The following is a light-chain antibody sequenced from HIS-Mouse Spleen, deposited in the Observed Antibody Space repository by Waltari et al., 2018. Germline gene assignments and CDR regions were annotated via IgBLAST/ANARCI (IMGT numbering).Light chain of an antibody. CDR1: SSYAGGYNY. Sequence: QSALTQPASVSGSPGQSITISCTGTSSYAGGYNYVSWYQQHPGKAHKLMIYEVSNRPSGVSNRFSGSKSGNTASLTISGLQAEDEADYYCSSYTSSSTPYVFGTGTKVTVL. CDR3: SSYTSSSTPYV. V-gene: IGLV2-14*01. J-gene: IGLJ1*01. CDR2: EVS.